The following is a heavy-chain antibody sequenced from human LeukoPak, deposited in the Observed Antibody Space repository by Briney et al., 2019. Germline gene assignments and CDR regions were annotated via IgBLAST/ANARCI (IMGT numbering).Heavy chain of an antibody. D-gene: IGHD2/OR15-2a*01. CDR3: ARVEDSECWFDP. V-gene: IGHV4-61*09. Sequence: SETLSLTCTVSGGSISSSSYYWSWIRQPAGKGLEWIGHIYSSGITNYNPSLRSRLTMSVDTSKNQFSLKLSSVTAADTAVYYCARVEDSECWFDPWGQGTLVTVSS. J-gene: IGHJ5*02. CDR1: GGSISSSSYY. CDR2: IYSSGIT.